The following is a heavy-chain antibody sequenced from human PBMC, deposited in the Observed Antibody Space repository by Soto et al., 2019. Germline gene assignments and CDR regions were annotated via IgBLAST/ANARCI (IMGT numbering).Heavy chain of an antibody. D-gene: IGHD6-13*01. Sequence: SEALSLTCTVSVDSITTYYWSWIRQPAGKGLEWIGRIDTTGNTNYNPSLKIRVTMSVDTSKKQFSLKLTSVTAADTAVCYCARYSNNWFQTEGMDVWGQGTTVTVSS. J-gene: IGHJ6*02. CDR2: IDTTGNT. V-gene: IGHV4-4*07. CDR3: ARYSNNWFQTEGMDV. CDR1: VDSITTYY.